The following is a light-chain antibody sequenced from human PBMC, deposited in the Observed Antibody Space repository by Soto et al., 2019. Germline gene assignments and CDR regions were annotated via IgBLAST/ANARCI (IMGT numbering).Light chain of an antibody. CDR1: QSISSW. CDR3: QQYNSYSHT. V-gene: IGKV1-5*01. CDR2: DAS. J-gene: IGKJ2*01. Sequence: DIQMTQSPSTLSASVGDRVTITCRASQSISSWLAWYQQKPGKAPKLLIYDASSLESGVPSRFSGSGSGTGFTLTISSLQPDDFATYYCQQYNSYSHTFGQGTKLEIK.